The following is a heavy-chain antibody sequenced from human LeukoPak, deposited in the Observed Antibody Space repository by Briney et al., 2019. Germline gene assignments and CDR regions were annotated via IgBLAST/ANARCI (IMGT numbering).Heavy chain of an antibody. V-gene: IGHV1-2*06. CDR3: ARDLIYYQLLLLSFDV. J-gene: IGHJ3*01. D-gene: IGHD2-2*01. CDR1: GYTFTDYY. Sequence: ASVKVSCKASGYTFTDYYIHWVRQAPGQGLEWMGRINPNSGVTVYAQKFQDRVTMTRDASISTAYMELNSLTSDDTAIYYCARDLIYYQLLLLSFDVWGQGTMVTVSS. CDR2: INPNSGVT.